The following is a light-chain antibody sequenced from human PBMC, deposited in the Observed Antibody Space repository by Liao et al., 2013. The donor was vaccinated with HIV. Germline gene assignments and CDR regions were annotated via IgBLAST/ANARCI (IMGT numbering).Light chain of an antibody. J-gene: IGLJ1*01. CDR1: KLGDKY. CDR3: QLWDRSSAHPCV. V-gene: IGLV3-1*01. Sequence: SYELTQPPSVSVSPGQTASITCSGDKLGDKYACWYQQKPGQSPVLVIYQDTKRPSGIPERFSGSTSENTATLTISRAEAGDEADYYCQLWDRSSAHPCVFGPGTEGHRP. CDR2: QDT.